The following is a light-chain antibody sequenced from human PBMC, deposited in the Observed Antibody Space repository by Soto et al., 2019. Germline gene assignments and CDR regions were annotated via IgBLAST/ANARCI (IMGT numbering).Light chain of an antibody. Sequence: DIQMTQSPSTLSAPAGDRVTITCRASQSISSWLAWYQHKPGKAPKLLIYDASNLDSGVPSRFSGSGSGTEFTLTISSLQPDDFATYYCQHYNSYSEAFGQGTRWIS. CDR1: QSISSW. CDR2: DAS. CDR3: QHYNSYSEA. V-gene: IGKV1-5*01. J-gene: IGKJ1*01.